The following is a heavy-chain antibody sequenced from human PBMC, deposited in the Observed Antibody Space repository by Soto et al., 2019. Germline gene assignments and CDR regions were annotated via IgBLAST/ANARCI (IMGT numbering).Heavy chain of an antibody. V-gene: IGHV5-10-1*01. J-gene: IGHJ4*02. Sequence: GESLKISCQASGYSFTAYWITWVRQMPGKGLEWMATIDPSDSYVDYSPSFRGHVTFSVDRSITTVYLQWNSLKASDSAMYFCTRRARSSFYHFDSWAQGALVTVSS. CDR2: IDPSDSYV. CDR3: TRRARSSFYHFDS. CDR1: GYSFTAYW. D-gene: IGHD5-18*01.